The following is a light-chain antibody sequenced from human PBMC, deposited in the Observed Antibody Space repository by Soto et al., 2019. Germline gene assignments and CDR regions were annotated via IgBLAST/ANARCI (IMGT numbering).Light chain of an antibody. CDR2: GAS. Sequence: ELVLTQSPGTLSLSPGERVTLSCRASQSVSSTYLAWYQQKPGQAPRLLIYGASSRATGIPDRFSGSGSGTDFTLTISRLEPEDFAVYSCQQYVSIPLTFGGGTKVDI. CDR1: QSVSSTY. V-gene: IGKV3-20*01. J-gene: IGKJ4*01. CDR3: QQYVSIPLT.